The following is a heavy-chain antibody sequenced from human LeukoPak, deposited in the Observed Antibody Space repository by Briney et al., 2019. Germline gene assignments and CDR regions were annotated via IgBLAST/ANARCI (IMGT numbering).Heavy chain of an antibody. D-gene: IGHD5-18*01. J-gene: IGHJ4*02. V-gene: IGHV3-11*01. CDR2: ISSSGSAM. CDR3: ARLGKDTSMAPSDY. CDR1: GFTFSDFY. Sequence: PGGSLRLSCAASGFTFSDFYMSWIRQAPGKGLEWVSYISSSGSAMYYADSMKGRFTVSRDSAKNSLYLQMNSLRAEDTAMCYCARLGKDTSMAPSDYWGQGTLVTVSS.